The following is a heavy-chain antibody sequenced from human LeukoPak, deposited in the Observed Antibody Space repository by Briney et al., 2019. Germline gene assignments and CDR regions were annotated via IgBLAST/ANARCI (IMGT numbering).Heavy chain of an antibody. J-gene: IGHJ4*01. CDR3: ARDGTAAGLYFDL. CDR2: IKQNGGEK. D-gene: IGHD6-13*01. V-gene: IGHV3-7*01. Sequence: GGSLRLSCAVSGFTFTNYWMNWVRQAPGKGLEWVASIKQNGGEKSYVDSVKGRFTISRDNAKNSLYVQMSSLRAEDTAVYYCARDGTAAGLYFDLWGQGTLVTVSS. CDR1: GFTFTNYW.